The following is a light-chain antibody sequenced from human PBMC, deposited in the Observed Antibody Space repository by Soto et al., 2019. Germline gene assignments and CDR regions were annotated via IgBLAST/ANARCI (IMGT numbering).Light chain of an antibody. J-gene: IGKJ4*01. Sequence: EIVLTQSPATLSLSPGERATLSCRASQYVSSFLAWYQQKAGQAPRLLIYDASHRATGIPARFSGSGSGTDFTLTINSLEPEDFAVYYCQQYNDWPLTFGGGTKVDIK. CDR2: DAS. CDR1: QYVSSF. CDR3: QQYNDWPLT. V-gene: IGKV3-11*01.